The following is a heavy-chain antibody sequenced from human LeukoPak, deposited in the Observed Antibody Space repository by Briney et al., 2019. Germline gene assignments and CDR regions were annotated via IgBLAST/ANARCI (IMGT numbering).Heavy chain of an antibody. V-gene: IGHV1-2*02. CDR2: INPNSGGT. J-gene: IGHJ3*02. Sequence: ASVKVSCKASGYTFTGYYMHWVRQAPGQGLEWMGWINPNSGGTNYAQKFQGRVTMTRDTSISTAYMELSRLRSDDTAVYYCARRVKGGYTDRGAFDIWGQGTMVTVSS. CDR3: ARRVKGGYTDRGAFDI. CDR1: GYTFTGYY. D-gene: IGHD3-22*01.